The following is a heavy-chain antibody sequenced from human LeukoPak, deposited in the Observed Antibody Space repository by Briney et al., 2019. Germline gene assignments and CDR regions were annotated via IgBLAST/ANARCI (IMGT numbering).Heavy chain of an antibody. Sequence: GGSLRLSCVASEFTFNIYGMSWVRQAPGKGLEWVSSVGGGDDIHYADSVKGRFTGSRDNAKNTVYLQVNSLRVDDTAIYFCAQDATPGNSIWDHFKSWGQGTLVTVSS. D-gene: IGHD1-7*01. CDR2: VGGGDDI. V-gene: IGHV3-23*01. CDR1: EFTFNIYG. J-gene: IGHJ4*02. CDR3: AQDATPGNSIWDHFKS.